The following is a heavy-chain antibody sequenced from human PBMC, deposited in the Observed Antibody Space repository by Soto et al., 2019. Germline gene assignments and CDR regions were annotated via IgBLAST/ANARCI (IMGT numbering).Heavy chain of an antibody. J-gene: IGHJ4*02. CDR2: TYHRGST. V-gene: IGHV4-59*01. D-gene: IGHD6-25*01. Sequence: SETLSLTCSVSGVSISSYFWSWIRQAPGRGLEWIGYTYHRGSTNYSPSLKSRVAISLDTSENQFSLKVNSVTAADTAVYYCARIGGYHGPLDYWGQGTPVTAPQ. CDR1: GVSISSYF. CDR3: ARIGGYHGPLDY.